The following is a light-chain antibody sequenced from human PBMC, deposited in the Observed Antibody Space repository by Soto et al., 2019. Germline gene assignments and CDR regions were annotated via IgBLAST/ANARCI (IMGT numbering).Light chain of an antibody. CDR1: QGVSSK. Sequence: EIVMTQSPATLSVSPGERATISCRASQGVSSKLAWYQQKPGQGPRLTIYGASTRATGIPARFSGSGSGTEFTLTISSLQSEDFAVYYCQHYSTWLWTFGQGTKVEIK. CDR3: QHYSTWLWT. J-gene: IGKJ1*01. V-gene: IGKV3-15*01. CDR2: GAS.